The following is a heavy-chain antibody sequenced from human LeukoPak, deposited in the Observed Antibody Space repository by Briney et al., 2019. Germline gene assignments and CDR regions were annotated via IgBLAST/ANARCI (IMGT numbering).Heavy chain of an antibody. J-gene: IGHJ3*02. V-gene: IGHV5-51*01. CDR1: GYSFTSYW. CDR2: IYPGDSDT. Sequence: GESLKISCKGPGYSFTSYWIGWVRQMPGKGLEWMGIIYPGDSDTRYSPSFQGQVTISADKSISTAYLQWSSLKASDTAMYYCARYYCSSTSCPPAAFDIWGQGTMVTVSS. CDR3: ARYYCSSTSCPPAAFDI. D-gene: IGHD2-2*01.